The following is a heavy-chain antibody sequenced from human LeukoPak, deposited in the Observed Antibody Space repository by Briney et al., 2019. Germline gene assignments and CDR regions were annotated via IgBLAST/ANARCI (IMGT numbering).Heavy chain of an antibody. CDR1: GFTFSNYW. J-gene: IGHJ6*03. CDR2: VKQDGSEK. D-gene: IGHD3-22*01. Sequence: GGSLRLSCAASGFTFSNYWMSWVRQAPGKGLEWVANVKQDGSEKYYVDSVKGRFTISRDNAKNSLYLQMNSLRAEDTAVYYCARERRPHYYDSSGYLGFLYYYYMDVWGKGTTVTVSS. V-gene: IGHV3-7*01. CDR3: ARERRPHYYDSSGYLGFLYYYYMDV.